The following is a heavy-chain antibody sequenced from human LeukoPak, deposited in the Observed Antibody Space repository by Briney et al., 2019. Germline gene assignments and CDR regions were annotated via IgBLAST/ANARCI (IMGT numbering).Heavy chain of an antibody. J-gene: IGHJ5*02. CDR3: ARDANYFGSGMTFNWFDP. Sequence: GVSLILSCAASGFIFSTYAMHWVRQAPGKGPEWVAVISYDGSSKYYADFVEGRFTISRDSSNNTVYLQMNSLRTEDTAVYYCARDANYFGSGMTFNWFDPWGQGTLVTVSS. CDR1: GFIFSTYA. D-gene: IGHD3-10*01. V-gene: IGHV3-30*04. CDR2: ISYDGSSK.